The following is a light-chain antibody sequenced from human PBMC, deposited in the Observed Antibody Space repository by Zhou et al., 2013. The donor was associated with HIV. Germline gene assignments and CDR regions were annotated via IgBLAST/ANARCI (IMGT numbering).Light chain of an antibody. V-gene: IGKV3-20*01. CDR1: QSVSSSD. CDR3: QQYDSSPIT. CDR2: GAS. Sequence: EIVLTQSPGILSLSPGERGTLSCRASQSVSSSDLAWYQQKPGQAPRLLIYGASNRAXGIPDRFSGSGSGTDFTLTISRLEPEDFAVYFCQQYDSSPITFGLGPKWISN. J-gene: IGKJ3*01.